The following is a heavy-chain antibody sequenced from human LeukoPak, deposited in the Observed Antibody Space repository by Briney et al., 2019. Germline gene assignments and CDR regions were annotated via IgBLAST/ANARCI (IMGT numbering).Heavy chain of an antibody. CDR2: ITSTSSTT. CDR3: ARELYSSGKSLDY. J-gene: IGHJ4*02. CDR1: GFTFSSYS. D-gene: IGHD3-10*01. V-gene: IGHV3-48*01. Sequence: GGSLRLSCTASGFTFSSYSMNWVRQAPGKGLEWVSYITSTSSTTYYADSVKGRFTISRDNAKNSLYLQMNSLRAEDTAVYYCARELYSSGKSLDYWGQGTLVTVSS.